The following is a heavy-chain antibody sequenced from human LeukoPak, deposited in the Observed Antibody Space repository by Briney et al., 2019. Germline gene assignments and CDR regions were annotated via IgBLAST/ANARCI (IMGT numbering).Heavy chain of an antibody. D-gene: IGHD4-17*01. CDR3: AKTQDYGDYVGPFDY. J-gene: IGHJ4*02. CDR1: GFTFSSYG. V-gene: IGHV3-30*18. Sequence: GGSLRLSCAASGFTFSSYGMHWVRQAPGKGLEWVAVISYDGSNKYYADSVKGRFTISRDNSKNTLYLQMNSLRAEDTAVYYCAKTQDYGDYVGPFDYWGQGTLVTVSS. CDR2: ISYDGSNK.